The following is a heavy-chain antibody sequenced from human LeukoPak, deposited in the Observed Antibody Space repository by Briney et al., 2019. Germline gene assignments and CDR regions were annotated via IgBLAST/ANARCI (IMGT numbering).Heavy chain of an antibody. J-gene: IGHJ6*03. V-gene: IGHV3-30*02. D-gene: IGHD3-3*01. Sequence: GGSLRLSCAASGFTFSSYGMHWVRQGPGKGLEWVAFIRYDGSNKYYAGSVKGRFTISRDNSKNTLYLQMNSLRAEDTAVYYCAKGYDDFYYYMDVWGKGTTVTVSS. CDR2: IRYDGSNK. CDR3: AKGYDDFYYYMDV. CDR1: GFTFSSYG.